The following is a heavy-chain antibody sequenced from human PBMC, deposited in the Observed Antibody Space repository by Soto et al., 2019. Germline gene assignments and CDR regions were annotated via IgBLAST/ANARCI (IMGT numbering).Heavy chain of an antibody. CDR3: PSRYCSGGSCYRHYYYYGMDV. CDR1: GGSISSSSYY. V-gene: IGHV4-39*01. CDR2: IYYSGST. D-gene: IGHD2-15*01. J-gene: IGHJ6*02. Sequence: QLQLQESGPGLVKPSETLSLTCTVSGGSISSSSYYWGWIRQPPGKGLEWIGSIYYSGSTYYNPSIKSRVTLTVDTSKNQFSLKLTFVTAADTAVYYCPSRYCSGGSCYRHYYYYGMDVWGQGTTVTVSS.